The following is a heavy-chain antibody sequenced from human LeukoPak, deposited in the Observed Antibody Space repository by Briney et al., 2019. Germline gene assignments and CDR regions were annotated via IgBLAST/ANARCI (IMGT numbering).Heavy chain of an antibody. V-gene: IGHV3-11*01. D-gene: IGHD2-2*01. CDR1: GFTFSDYY. J-gene: IGHJ6*03. Sequence: AGGSLRLSCAASGFTFSDYYMSWIRQAPGKGLEWVSYISSSGSTIYYADSVKGRFTISRDNAKNSLYLQMNSLRAEDTAVYYCSLKGYCSSTSCYAYYMDVWGKGTTVTVSS. CDR3: SLKGYCSSTSCYAYYMDV. CDR2: ISSSGSTI.